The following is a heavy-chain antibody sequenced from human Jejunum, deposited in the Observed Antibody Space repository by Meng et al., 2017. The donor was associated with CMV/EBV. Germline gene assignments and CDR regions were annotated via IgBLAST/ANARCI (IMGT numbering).Heavy chain of an antibody. V-gene: IGHV3-7*01. CDR1: GFTFSTYW. D-gene: IGHD3-9*01. Sequence: ACGFTFSTYWMSWVRQTPAKGLEWLAQIKDDGSEKYYVDSVSGRFTISRDNAKNSLYLQMNSLRAEDTAVYYCARDYDRSLDFDYWGQGTRVTVSS. CDR2: IKDDGSEK. CDR3: ARDYDRSLDFDY. J-gene: IGHJ4*02.